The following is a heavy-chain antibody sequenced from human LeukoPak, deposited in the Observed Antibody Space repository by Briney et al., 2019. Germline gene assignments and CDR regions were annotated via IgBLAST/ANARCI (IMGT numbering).Heavy chain of an antibody. CDR3: AKDMGTIFGVVTNYYYYGMDV. V-gene: IGHV3-48*02. J-gene: IGHJ6*02. D-gene: IGHD3-3*01. CDR2: ISGSTSNI. Sequence: GGSLRLSCAASGFTFTTYSMNWVRQAPGKGLEWVSYISGSTSNIKYADSVMGRFTISRDNAKNSLYLQMNSLRDEDTAVYYCAKDMGTIFGVVTNYYYYGMDVWGQGTTVTVSS. CDR1: GFTFTTYS.